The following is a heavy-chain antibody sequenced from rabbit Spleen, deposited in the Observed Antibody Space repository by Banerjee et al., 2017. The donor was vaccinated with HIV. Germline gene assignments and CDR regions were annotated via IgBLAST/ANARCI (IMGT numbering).Heavy chain of an antibody. V-gene: IGHV1S40*01. CDR3: AREGSGYYGMDL. CDR1: GVSFSSNYY. D-gene: IGHD1-1*01. Sequence: QSLEESGGDLVKPGASLTLTCTASGVSFSSNYYMCWVRQAPGKGLEWIACIDSGSSGFTYFASWAKGRFTISKTSSTTVTLQMTSLTAADTATYFCAREGSGYYGMDLWGPGTLVTVS. CDR2: IDSGSSGFT. J-gene: IGHJ6*01.